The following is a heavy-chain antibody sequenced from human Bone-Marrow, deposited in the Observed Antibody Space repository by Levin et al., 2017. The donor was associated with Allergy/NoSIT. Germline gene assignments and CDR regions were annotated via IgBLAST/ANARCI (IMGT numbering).Heavy chain of an antibody. V-gene: IGHV3-74*01. CDR1: GFTFSSYW. J-gene: IGHJ6*02. Sequence: PGGSLRLSCAASGFTFSSYWMHWVRQAPGKGLVWVSRINSDGSSTSYADSVKGRFTISRDNAKNTLYLQMNSLRAEDTAVYYCASGLRDGYNPYYYYGMDVWGQGTTVTVSS. D-gene: IGHD5-24*01. CDR3: ASGLRDGYNPYYYYGMDV. CDR2: INSDGSST.